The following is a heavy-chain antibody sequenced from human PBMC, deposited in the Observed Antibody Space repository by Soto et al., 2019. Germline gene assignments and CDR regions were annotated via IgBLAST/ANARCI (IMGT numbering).Heavy chain of an antibody. Sequence: GGSLRLSCAASGFTVSSNYMSWVRQAPGKGLEWASVIYSGGSTYYADSVKGRFTISRDNSKNTLYLQMNSLRAEDTAVYYCASTVVTPTWDYWGQGTLVTVSS. CDR2: IYSGGST. D-gene: IGHD4-17*01. CDR1: GFTVSSNY. J-gene: IGHJ4*02. V-gene: IGHV3-53*01. CDR3: ASTVVTPTWDY.